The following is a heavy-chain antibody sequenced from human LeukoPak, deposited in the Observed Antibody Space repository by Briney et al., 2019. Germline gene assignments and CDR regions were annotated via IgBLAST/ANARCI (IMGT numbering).Heavy chain of an antibody. Sequence: PGGSLRLSCVASGFTFSSYWMSWVRQAPGKGLEWVANIKQDGSEKYYVDSVKGRFTISRDNAKNSLYLQMNSLRAEDTAVYYCASSGMAVARPNFDYWGQGTLVTVSS. D-gene: IGHD6-19*01. CDR1: GFTFSSYW. J-gene: IGHJ4*02. CDR3: ASSGMAVARPNFDY. CDR2: IKQDGSEK. V-gene: IGHV3-7*01.